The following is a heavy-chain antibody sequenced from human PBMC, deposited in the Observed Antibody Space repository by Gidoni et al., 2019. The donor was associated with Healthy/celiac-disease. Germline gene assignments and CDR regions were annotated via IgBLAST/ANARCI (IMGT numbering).Heavy chain of an antibody. CDR1: GGSISSYY. V-gene: IGHV4-59*01. CDR2: IYYSGST. Sequence: QVQLQESGPGLVKPSETLSLTCTVSGGSISSYYWSWIRQPPGQGLEWIGYIYYSGSTNYNPSLKSRVTISVDTSKNQFSLKLSSVTAADTAVYYCARVRFAEPADGYYYDSSGYYYPRGYFDYWGQGTLVTVSS. D-gene: IGHD3-22*01. CDR3: ARVRFAEPADGYYYDSSGYYYPRGYFDY. J-gene: IGHJ4*02.